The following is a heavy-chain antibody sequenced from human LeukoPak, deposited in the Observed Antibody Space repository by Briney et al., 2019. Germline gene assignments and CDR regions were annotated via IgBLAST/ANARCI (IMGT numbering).Heavy chain of an antibody. J-gene: IGHJ4*02. D-gene: IGHD2-2*01. V-gene: IGHV1-2*02. Sequence: ASVKVSCKASGYTFTGYYMHWVRQAPGQGLEWMGWINPNSGGTNYAQKFQGRVTITADKSTSTAYMELSSLRSEDTAVYYCARDYGYCSSTSCLIFDYWGQGTLVTVSS. CDR2: INPNSGGT. CDR1: GYTFTGYY. CDR3: ARDYGYCSSTSCLIFDY.